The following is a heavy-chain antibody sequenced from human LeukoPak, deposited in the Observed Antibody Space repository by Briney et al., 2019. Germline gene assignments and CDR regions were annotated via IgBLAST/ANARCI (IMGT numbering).Heavy chain of an antibody. CDR2: ISYDGSNK. V-gene: IGHV3-30*04. J-gene: IGHJ4*02. CDR3: ARDNVEMATIRGYFDY. D-gene: IGHD5-24*01. Sequence: PGRSLRLSCAASGFTFSSYAMHWVRQAPGKGLEWVAVISYDGSNKYYADSVKGRFTISRDNSKNTLYLQMNSLRAEDTAVYYCARDNVEMATIRGYFDYWGQGTLVTVSS. CDR1: GFTFSSYA.